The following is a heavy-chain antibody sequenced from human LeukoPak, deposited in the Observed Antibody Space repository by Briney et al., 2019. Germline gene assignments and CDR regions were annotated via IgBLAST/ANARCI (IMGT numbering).Heavy chain of an antibody. D-gene: IGHD2-21*02. Sequence: ASVKVSCKASGGTFSSYAISWVRQAPGQRLEWMGGIIPIFGTANYAQKFQGRVTITTDESTSTAYMELSSLRSEDTAVYYCARAAIFDYYMDVWGKGTTVTVSS. CDR3: ARAAIFDYYMDV. V-gene: IGHV1-69*05. J-gene: IGHJ6*03. CDR1: GGTFSSYA. CDR2: IIPIFGTA.